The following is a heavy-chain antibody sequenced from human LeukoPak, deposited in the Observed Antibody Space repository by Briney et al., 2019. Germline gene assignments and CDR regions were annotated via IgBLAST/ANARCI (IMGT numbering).Heavy chain of an antibody. CDR3: ARDDGIAVAGTAFDI. CDR2: ISYDGSNK. CDR1: GFTFSSYA. D-gene: IGHD6-19*01. J-gene: IGHJ3*02. V-gene: IGHV3-30*01. Sequence: GRSLRLSCAASGFTFSSYAMHWVRQAPGKGLEWVAVISYDGSNKYYADSVKGRFTISRDNSKNTLYLQMNSLRAEDTAVYYCARDDGIAVAGTAFDIWGQGTMVTVSS.